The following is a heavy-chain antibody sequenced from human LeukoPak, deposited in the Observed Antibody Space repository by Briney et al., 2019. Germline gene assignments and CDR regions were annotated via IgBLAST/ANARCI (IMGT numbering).Heavy chain of an antibody. D-gene: IGHD2-2*01. CDR2: IWYDGSNK. J-gene: IGHJ6*02. Sequence: PGGSLRLSCAASGFTLSSYTMSWVRQAPGKGLEWVAVIWYDGSNKYYADSVKGRFTISRDNSRNTLYLQMNSLRAEDTAVYYCARDDIVVVPAARYYYYYYGMDVWGQGTTVTVSS. CDR1: GFTLSSYT. CDR3: ARDDIVVVPAARYYYYYYGMDV. V-gene: IGHV3-30-3*01.